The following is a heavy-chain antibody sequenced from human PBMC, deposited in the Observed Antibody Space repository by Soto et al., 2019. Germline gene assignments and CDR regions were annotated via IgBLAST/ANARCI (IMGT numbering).Heavy chain of an antibody. Sequence: QVQLVQSGAEVKKPGASVKVSCKTSGYTFTSYGISWVRQAPGQGLEWMGWISGYNGNTDYAQKHQGRVTLTTDTSTSTAHMELRSLRSDDTAVYYCARDWGRGQFLTNKDYWGQGTLVTVS. V-gene: IGHV1-18*01. D-gene: IGHD3-9*01. CDR2: ISGYNGNT. J-gene: IGHJ4*02. CDR3: ARDWGRGQFLTNKDY. CDR1: GYTFTSYG.